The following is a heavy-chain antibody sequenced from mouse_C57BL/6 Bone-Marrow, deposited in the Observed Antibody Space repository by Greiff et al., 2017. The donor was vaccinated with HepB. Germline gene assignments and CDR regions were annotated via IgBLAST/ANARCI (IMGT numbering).Heavy chain of an antibody. CDR1: GFTIKDDY. J-gene: IGHJ1*03. D-gene: IGHD1-1*01. Sequence: EVQLQQSGAELVRPGASVKLSCTASGFTIKDDYMHWVKQRPEQGLEWIGLIDPENGDTEYASKFQGKATITADTSSNTSYLQLSSLTSEDTAVYYGIPVYYYGSSVWYLDVWGRGTTVTVPS. CDR2: IDPENGDT. V-gene: IGHV14-4*01. CDR3: IPVYYYGSSVWYLDV.